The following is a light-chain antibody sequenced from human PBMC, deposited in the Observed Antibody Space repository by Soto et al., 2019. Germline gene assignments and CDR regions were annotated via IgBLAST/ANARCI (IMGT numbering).Light chain of an antibody. Sequence: IQMTHAPSSLSASGGDRVSITCRASQSISSYLNWYQQKPGKAPKLLIYAASSLQSGVPSRFSGSGSGTDFTLTISSLQPEDFATYYCQQSYSTPPTFGQGTRLEI. V-gene: IGKV1-39*01. CDR1: QSISSY. CDR2: AAS. J-gene: IGKJ5*01. CDR3: QQSYSTPPT.